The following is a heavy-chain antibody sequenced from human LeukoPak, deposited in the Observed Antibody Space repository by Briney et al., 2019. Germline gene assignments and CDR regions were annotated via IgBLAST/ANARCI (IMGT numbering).Heavy chain of an antibody. CDR2: MNPNSGNT. D-gene: IGHD1-26*01. CDR1: GYTFTSYD. Sequence: ASVKVSCKASGYTFTSYDINWVRQATGQGLEWMGWMNPNSGNTGYAQKFQGRVTITRNTSISTTYMELGSLRSEDTAVYYCARGRGGGELLLFHYYYYMDVWGKGTTVTVSS. CDR3: ARGRGGGELLLFHYYYYMDV. J-gene: IGHJ6*03. V-gene: IGHV1-8*03.